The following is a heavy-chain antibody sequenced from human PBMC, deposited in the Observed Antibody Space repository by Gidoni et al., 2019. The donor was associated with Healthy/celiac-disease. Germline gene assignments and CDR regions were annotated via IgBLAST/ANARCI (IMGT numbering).Heavy chain of an antibody. CDR3: AWGRRSYTRIAADGEAKNNWFDP. V-gene: IGHV1-46*03. J-gene: IGHJ5*02. CDR1: GYTFPSYY. CDR2: INPSGGST. Sequence: QVQLVQSGSEVMTPGASVTVSCMASGYTFPSYYMHWLRQGHGQVLEWMGIINPSGGSTSYAQKFQGRVTMNRDTSTSTVYKEVSSLRAEDTAVYYCAWGRRSYTRIAADGEAKNNWFDPWGQGTLVTVSS. D-gene: IGHD6-13*01.